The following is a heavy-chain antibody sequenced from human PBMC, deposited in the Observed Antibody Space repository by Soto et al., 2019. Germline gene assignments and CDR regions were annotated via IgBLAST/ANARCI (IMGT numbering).Heavy chain of an antibody. Sequence: SETLSLTCAVYGGSFSGYYWSWIRQPPGKGLEWIGEINHSGSTNYNPSLKSRVTISVDTSKNQFSLKLSSVTAADTAVYYCARKGYCTNGVCYPFDYWGQGXLVTVYS. CDR1: GGSFSGYY. D-gene: IGHD2-8*01. CDR2: INHSGST. CDR3: ARKGYCTNGVCYPFDY. V-gene: IGHV4-34*01. J-gene: IGHJ4*02.